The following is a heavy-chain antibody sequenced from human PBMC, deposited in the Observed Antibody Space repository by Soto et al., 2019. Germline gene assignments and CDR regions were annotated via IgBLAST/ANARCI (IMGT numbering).Heavy chain of an antibody. D-gene: IGHD3-10*01. J-gene: IGHJ4*02. CDR2: IDPSDSYT. CDR1: GYSFTSYW. CDR3: AKDYINFDY. V-gene: IGHV5-10-1*04. Sequence: GESLKISCKGSGYSFTSYWISWVRQMPGKGLEWMGRIDPSDSYTNYSPSFQGQVTLSADKSINTAYLQMNSLRAEDTALYYCAKDYINFDYWGQGTLVTVSS.